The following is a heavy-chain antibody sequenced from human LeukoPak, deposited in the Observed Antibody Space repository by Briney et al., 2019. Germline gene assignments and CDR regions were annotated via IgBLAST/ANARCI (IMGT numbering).Heavy chain of an antibody. CDR1: GYTFTSYG. CDR3: ARDRTTVTTGSWFDP. V-gene: IGHV1-18*01. J-gene: IGHJ5*02. CDR2: ISAYNGNT. D-gene: IGHD4-17*01. Sequence: ASVKVSCKASGYTFTSYGISWVRQAPGQGLEWMGWISAYNGNTNYAQKLQGRVTMTTDTSTSTAYMELRSLRSDDTAVYYCARDRTTVTTGSWFDPWGQETLVTVSS.